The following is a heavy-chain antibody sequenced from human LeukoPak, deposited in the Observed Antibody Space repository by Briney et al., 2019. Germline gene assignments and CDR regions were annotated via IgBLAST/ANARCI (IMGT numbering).Heavy chain of an antibody. Sequence: GASVKVSCKASGYTFTGYYMHWVRQAPGQGLEWMGWINPNSGGTNYAQKFQGRVTMTRDTSISTAYMELSRLRSDDTAVYYCARVIGISAYYYDSRRAFDIWGQGTMVTVSS. J-gene: IGHJ3*02. V-gene: IGHV1-2*02. CDR2: INPNSGGT. CDR1: GYTFTGYY. CDR3: ARVIGISAYYYDSRRAFDI. D-gene: IGHD3-22*01.